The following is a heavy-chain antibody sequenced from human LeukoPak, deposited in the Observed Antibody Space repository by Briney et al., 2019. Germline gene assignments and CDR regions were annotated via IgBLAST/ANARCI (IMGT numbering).Heavy chain of an antibody. Sequence: GALRLSCAASGFTFSSYWMSWVRQAPGKGLEWVANIKQDGSEKYYVDSVKGRFTISRDNAKNSLYLQMNSLRAEGTAVYYCASTLIQQWLAPYYYYYGMDVWGQGTTVTVSS. D-gene: IGHD6-19*01. CDR3: ASTLIQQWLAPYYYYYGMDV. V-gene: IGHV3-7*01. J-gene: IGHJ6*02. CDR2: IKQDGSEK. CDR1: GFTFSSYW.